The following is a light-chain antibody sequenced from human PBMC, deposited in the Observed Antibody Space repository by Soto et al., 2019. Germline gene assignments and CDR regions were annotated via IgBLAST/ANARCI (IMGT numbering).Light chain of an antibody. Sequence: QSALTQPPSVSGAPGQRVTISCTGSSSNIGAGYDVHWYQQLPGTAPKLLIYGNYNRPSGVPDRFSGSKSGTSISLAITGLQAEDEADYYCQSYDSSLSGFVFGTGTKVTVL. J-gene: IGLJ1*01. CDR2: GNY. CDR1: SSNIGAGYD. V-gene: IGLV1-40*01. CDR3: QSYDSSLSGFV.